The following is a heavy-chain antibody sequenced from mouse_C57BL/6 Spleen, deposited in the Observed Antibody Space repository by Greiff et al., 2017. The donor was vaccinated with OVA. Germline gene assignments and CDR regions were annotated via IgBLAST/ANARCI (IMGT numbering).Heavy chain of an antibody. V-gene: IGHV1-66*01. CDR1: GYSFTSYY. CDR2: IYPGSGNT. D-gene: IGHD1-1*01. CDR3: ARWDYVSSYLDY. J-gene: IGHJ2*01. Sequence: QVQLQQSGPELVKPGASVKISCKASGYSFTSYYIHWVKQRPGQGLEWIGWIYPGSGNTKYNEKFKGKATLTADTSSSTAYMQLSSLTSEDSAVYYCARWDYVSSYLDYWGQGTTLTVSS.